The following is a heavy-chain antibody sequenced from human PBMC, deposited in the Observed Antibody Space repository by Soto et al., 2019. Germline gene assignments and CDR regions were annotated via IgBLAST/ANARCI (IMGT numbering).Heavy chain of an antibody. Sequence: QVQFVQSGAEVKKPGSSVKASCKASGGTFSPYTINWVRQAPGQGLEWMGRIIPFHGVTNYAQKFQARVTITADKSTSTACMELSGLRFEDTAMYYCTRDWEITVSTWSFGGFWGRGTLVTVSS. J-gene: IGHJ4*02. D-gene: IGHD3-10*01. CDR1: GGTFSPYT. CDR2: IIPFHGVT. V-gene: IGHV1-69*08. CDR3: TRDWEITVSTWSFGGF.